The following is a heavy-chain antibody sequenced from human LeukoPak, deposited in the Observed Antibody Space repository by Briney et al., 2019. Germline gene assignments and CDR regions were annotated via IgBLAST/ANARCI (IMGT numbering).Heavy chain of an antibody. Sequence: GGSLRLSCAASGFTFSSFPMNWVRQAPGKGPEWVSYISGSGTTTFYPDSVKGRFTISRDNAQNSLYLQMSSLRDEDTAVYYCATVAMEDWYFDLWGRGTLVTVSS. J-gene: IGHJ2*01. CDR3: ATVAMEDWYFDL. CDR2: ISGSGTTT. D-gene: IGHD5-18*01. CDR1: GFTFSSFP. V-gene: IGHV3-48*03.